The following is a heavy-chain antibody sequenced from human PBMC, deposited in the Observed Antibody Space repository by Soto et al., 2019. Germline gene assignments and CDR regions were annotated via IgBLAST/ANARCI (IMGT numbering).Heavy chain of an antibody. V-gene: IGHV1-18*04. D-gene: IGHD2-8*01. CDR3: ARDIGNGYFDY. Sequence: ASVKVSCQASGYTFTNYAISWVRQAPGQGLEWMGWISAYNGNTDYAQKLQGRVTMTTDTSTSTAYMELRSLRSDDAAVYYCARDIGNGYFDYWGQGTLVTVSS. CDR2: ISAYNGNT. J-gene: IGHJ4*02. CDR1: GYTFTNYA.